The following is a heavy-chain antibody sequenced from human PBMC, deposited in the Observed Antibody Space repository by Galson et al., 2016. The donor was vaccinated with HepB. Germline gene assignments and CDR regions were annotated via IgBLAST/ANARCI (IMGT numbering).Heavy chain of an antibody. CDR3: AKDIRSYGLFGRFDY. CDR1: GFTFNSYG. J-gene: IGHJ4*02. D-gene: IGHD5-18*01. V-gene: IGHV3-30*18. CDR2: ISYDGSNK. Sequence: SLRLSHAAAGFTFNSYGMRWVRHAPGKGLEWVAVISYDGSNKYYADSVKGRFTISRDNSKNTLYLQMNSLRAEDTAVYYCAKDIRSYGLFGRFDYWGQGTLVTVSS.